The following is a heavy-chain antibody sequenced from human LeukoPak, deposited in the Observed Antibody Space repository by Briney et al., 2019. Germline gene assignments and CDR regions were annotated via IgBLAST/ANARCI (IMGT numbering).Heavy chain of an antibody. Sequence: ASVKVSCKTSGYSFSSYGIAWVRQAPGQGLEWMGWISGYNGKTDYAENLQGRVTMTTDTSTSTGYMELRSLRSDDTAVYYCARDYDFWSGVDYWGQGTLVTVSS. V-gene: IGHV1-18*01. D-gene: IGHD3-3*01. J-gene: IGHJ4*02. CDR1: GYSFSSYG. CDR3: ARDYDFWSGVDY. CDR2: ISGYNGKT.